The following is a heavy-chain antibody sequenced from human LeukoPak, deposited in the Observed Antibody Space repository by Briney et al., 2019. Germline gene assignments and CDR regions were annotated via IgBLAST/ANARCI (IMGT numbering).Heavy chain of an antibody. D-gene: IGHD6-19*01. CDR2: FGRNGGT. CDR3: VKDSGSYDFDY. Sequence: GGSLRLSCAASGFTISIYAVRWVRQAPGKGLEWVSTFGRNGGTYYADSVKGRFTISRDNSRNTVYLQMNSLRGEDTAVYYCVKDSGSYDFDYWGQGTLVTVSS. CDR1: GFTISIYA. J-gene: IGHJ4*02. V-gene: IGHV3-23*01.